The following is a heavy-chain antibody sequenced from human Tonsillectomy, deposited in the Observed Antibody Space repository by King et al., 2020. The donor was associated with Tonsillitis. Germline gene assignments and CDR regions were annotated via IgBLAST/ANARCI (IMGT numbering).Heavy chain of an antibody. V-gene: IGHV4-34*01. CDR2: INHSGST. J-gene: IGHJ6*03. Sequence: VQLPQGGAGLLKPSETLSLPCAVYGGSFSGYYWSWLRQPPGKGLEWIGEINHSGSTNYNPSLKSRVTISVDTSKNQFSLKLSSVTAADTAVYYCARGYYYYYMDVWGKGTTVTVSS. CDR1: GGSFSGYY. CDR3: ARGYYYYYMDV.